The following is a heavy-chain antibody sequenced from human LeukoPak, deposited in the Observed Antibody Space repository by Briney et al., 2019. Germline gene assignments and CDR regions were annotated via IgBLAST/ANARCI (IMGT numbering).Heavy chain of an antibody. CDR2: ISYDGSNK. J-gene: IGHJ4*02. CDR3: ARDEKLEYSSSWGRY. CDR1: GFNFDNFA. Sequence: GKSLTLSCVVSGFNFDNFAMHWVRQAPGKGLEWVAVISYDGSNKYYADSVKGRFTISRDNSKNTLYLQMNSLRAEDTAVYYCARDEKLEYSSSWGRYWGQGTLVTVSS. V-gene: IGHV3-30-3*01. D-gene: IGHD6-6*01.